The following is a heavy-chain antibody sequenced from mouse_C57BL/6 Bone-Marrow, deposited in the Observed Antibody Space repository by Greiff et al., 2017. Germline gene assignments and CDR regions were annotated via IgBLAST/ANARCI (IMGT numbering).Heavy chain of an antibody. CDR1: GYTFTNYW. Sequence: VQLVESGAELVRPGTSVKMSCKASGYTFTNYWIGWAKQRPGHGLEWIGDIYPGGGYTNYNEKFKGKDTLTADKSSSTAYMQFSSLTSEDSAIYYCARWEGAWFAYWGQGTLVTVSA. V-gene: IGHV1-63*01. J-gene: IGHJ3*01. D-gene: IGHD4-1*01. CDR3: ARWEGAWFAY. CDR2: IYPGGGYT.